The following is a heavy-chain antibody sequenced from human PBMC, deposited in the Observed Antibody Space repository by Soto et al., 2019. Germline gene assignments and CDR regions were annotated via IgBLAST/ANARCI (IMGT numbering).Heavy chain of an antibody. J-gene: IGHJ6*02. CDR1: GFTFSSYA. CDR2: ISYDGSNK. Sequence: QVQLVESGGGVVQPGRSLRLSCAASGFTFSSYAMHWVRQAPGKGLEWVAVISYDGSNKYYADSVKGRFTISRDNSKNTLYLQMNSLRAEDTAVYYCARGRGSSSWFYGMDVWGQGTTVTVSS. CDR3: ARGRGSSSWFYGMDV. V-gene: IGHV3-30-3*01. D-gene: IGHD6-13*01.